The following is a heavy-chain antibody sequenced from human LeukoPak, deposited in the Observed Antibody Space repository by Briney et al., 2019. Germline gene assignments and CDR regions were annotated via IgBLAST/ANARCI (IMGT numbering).Heavy chain of an antibody. Sequence: GGSLRLSCAASGFTVSSNYMSWVRQAPGKGLEWVSVIYRGGSTYYADSVKGRFTISRDNSKNTLSLQMSSLRAVDTAVYYCARTTKEFDILTGYYFDYWGQGTLVTVSS. J-gene: IGHJ4*02. CDR3: ARTTKEFDILTGYYFDY. D-gene: IGHD3-9*01. V-gene: IGHV3-53*01. CDR2: IYRGGST. CDR1: GFTVSSNY.